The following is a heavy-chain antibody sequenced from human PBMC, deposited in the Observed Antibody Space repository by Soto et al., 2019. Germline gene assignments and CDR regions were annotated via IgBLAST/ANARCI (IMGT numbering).Heavy chain of an antibody. CDR3: KKVKTDCNWHNRRPFDD. CDR1: GATLSSFA. J-gene: IGHJ4*02. CDR2: VVAGGGNT. Sequence: GGSLRLSCAAPGATLSSFAMEWVGLVPENGLDWVSFVVAGGGNTFYADSVKRRFTISTDQSRNTLCLQMDSXPSDDTAIHYFKKVKTDCNWHNRRPFDDLGQGTRVTV. D-gene: IGHD1-20*01. V-gene: IGHV3-23*01.